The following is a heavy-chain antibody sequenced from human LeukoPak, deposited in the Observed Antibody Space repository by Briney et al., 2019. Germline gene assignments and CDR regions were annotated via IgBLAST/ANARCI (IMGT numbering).Heavy chain of an antibody. Sequence: PSETLSVTCAVSGGSFSGYYWSWIRQPPGKGLEWIGEINYSGSTNYSPSLKSRLTISVDTSKKQFSLKLSSVTAADTAVYYCARALVTTKPFDYWGQGTLVTVSS. CDR3: ARALVTTKPFDY. V-gene: IGHV4-34*01. CDR2: INYSGST. D-gene: IGHD5-12*01. CDR1: GGSFSGYY. J-gene: IGHJ4*02.